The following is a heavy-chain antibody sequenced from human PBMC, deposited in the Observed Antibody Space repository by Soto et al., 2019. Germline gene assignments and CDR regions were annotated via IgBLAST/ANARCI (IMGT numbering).Heavy chain of an antibody. V-gene: IGHV3-53*04. J-gene: IGHJ3*02. CDR3: ASPIAVAGTGGAFDI. CDR1: GFTVSSNY. Sequence: EVQLVESGGGLVQPGGSLRLSCAASGFTVSSNYMSWVRQAPGKGLEWVSVIYSGGSTYYADSVKGRFTISRHNSKNTLYLQMSSLRAEATAVYYCASPIAVAGTGGAFDIWGQGTMVTVSS. D-gene: IGHD6-19*01. CDR2: IYSGGST.